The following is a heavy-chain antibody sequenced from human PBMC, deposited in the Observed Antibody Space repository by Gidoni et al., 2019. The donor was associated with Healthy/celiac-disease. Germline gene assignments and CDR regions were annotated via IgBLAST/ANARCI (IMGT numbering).Heavy chain of an antibody. V-gene: IGHV1-8*01. CDR3: ARYKGGNPLPGTIFHPVAARPYYDGMDV. CDR2: MKPTKGNT. D-gene: IGHD6-6*01. Sequence: VPLVQSGAAVKKPGASVKVSCKASGYTFTRYDIHWVRTATGHGLEWMGWMKPTKGNTSYAQNGQGRCTMTRNTSISTAYMELSSLRYEEKAVYYCARYKGGNPLPGTIFHPVAARPYYDGMDVWGQGTTGTVSS. CDR1: GYTFTRYD. J-gene: IGHJ6*02.